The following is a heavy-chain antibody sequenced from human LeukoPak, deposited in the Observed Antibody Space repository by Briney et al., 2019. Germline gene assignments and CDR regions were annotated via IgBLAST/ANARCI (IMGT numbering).Heavy chain of an antibody. V-gene: IGHV3-23*01. Sequence: GGSLRLSCAASGFTFSNYAMSWVRQAPGKGLEWVSALSGSGGSTYYADSVKGRFTISRDNSKNTLYLQMNSLRAEDTAVYYCAKVKLRFLEWGGYYFDYWGQGTLVTVSS. CDR3: AKVKLRFLEWGGYYFDY. J-gene: IGHJ4*02. CDR2: LSGSGGST. D-gene: IGHD3-3*01. CDR1: GFTFSNYA.